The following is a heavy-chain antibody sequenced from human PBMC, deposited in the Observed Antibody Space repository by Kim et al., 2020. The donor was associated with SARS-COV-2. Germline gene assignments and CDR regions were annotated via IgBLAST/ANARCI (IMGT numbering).Heavy chain of an antibody. D-gene: IGHD1-26*01. V-gene: IGHV1-69*13. J-gene: IGHJ6*02. CDR3: ARWEYVGDTGRYGVGLVYYYGMDV. Sequence: SVKVSCKASGGTFSTYAISWVRQAPGQGLEWMGGIIPVSGTTKNAQKFQSRVTLTADESTSTAYMELSSLRSEDTAIYYCARWEYVGDTGRYGVGLVYYYGMDVWGQGTTVTVSS. CDR1: GGTFSTYA. CDR2: IIPVSGTT.